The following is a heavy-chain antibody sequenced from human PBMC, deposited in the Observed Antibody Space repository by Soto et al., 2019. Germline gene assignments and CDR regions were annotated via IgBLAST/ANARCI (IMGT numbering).Heavy chain of an antibody. CDR2: ISYDGSNK. V-gene: IGHV3-30-3*01. CDR1: GFTFSSYA. CDR3: ARSVVPAALNYYGMDV. Sequence: GGSLRLSCAASGFTFSSYAMHWVRQAPGKGLEWVAVISYDGSNKYYADSVKGRFTISRDNSKNTLYLQMNSLRAEDTAVYHCARSVVPAALNYYGMDVWGQGTTVTVSS. D-gene: IGHD2-2*01. J-gene: IGHJ6*02.